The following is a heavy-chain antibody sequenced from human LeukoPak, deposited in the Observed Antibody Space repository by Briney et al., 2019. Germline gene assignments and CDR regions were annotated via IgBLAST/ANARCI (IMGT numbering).Heavy chain of an antibody. CDR3: ARGYGNFGY. Sequence: GGSLRLFRAASGFTLSSQWMSWARQAGRKGRGWVANIKQDGSEKYYVDSVKGRFTISRDNAKNSLYLQMNSLRAEDTAVCCCARGYGNFGYWGQGTLVTVSS. D-gene: IGHD4-17*01. CDR2: IKQDGSEK. CDR1: GFTLSSQW. V-gene: IGHV3-7*01. J-gene: IGHJ4*02.